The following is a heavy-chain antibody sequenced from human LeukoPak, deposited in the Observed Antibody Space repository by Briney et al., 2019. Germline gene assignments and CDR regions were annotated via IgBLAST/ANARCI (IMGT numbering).Heavy chain of an antibody. CDR3: AREGVIWFGELGPFDP. J-gene: IGHJ5*02. D-gene: IGHD3-10*01. V-gene: IGHV4-61*02. CDR1: GGSISSGSYY. CDR2: IYTSGST. Sequence: SETLSLTCTVSGGSISSGSYYWSWIRQPAGKGLEWIGRIYTSGSTNYNPSLKSRVTISVDTSKNQFSLKLSSVTAADTAVYYCAREGVIWFGELGPFDPWGQGTLVTVSS.